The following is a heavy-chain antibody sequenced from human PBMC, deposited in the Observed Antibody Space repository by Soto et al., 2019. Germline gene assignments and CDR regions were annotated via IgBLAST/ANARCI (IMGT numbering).Heavy chain of an antibody. V-gene: IGHV4-59*12. CDR2: IYHSGST. J-gene: IGHJ5*02. D-gene: IGHD6-13*01. Sequence: SETLSLTCTVSGGSISGYYWSWIRQPPGKGLEWIGYIYHSGSTNYNPSLKSRATISVDTSKNQFSLKLSSVTAADTAVYYCGIAAAGTENWFDPWGQGTLVTVSS. CDR3: GIAAAGTENWFDP. CDR1: GGSISGYY.